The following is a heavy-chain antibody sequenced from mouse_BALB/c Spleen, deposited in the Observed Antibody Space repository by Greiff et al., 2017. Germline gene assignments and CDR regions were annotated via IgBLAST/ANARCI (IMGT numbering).Heavy chain of an antibody. CDR2: ISSGSSTI. D-gene: IGHD3-1*01. V-gene: IGHV5-17*02. J-gene: IGHJ4*01. CDR3: ARWLGLRGAMDY. CDR1: GFTFSSFG. Sequence: EVMLVESGGGLVQPGGSRKLSCAASGFTFSSFGMHWVRQAPEKGLEWVAYISSGSSTIYYADTVKGRFTISRDNPKNTLFLQMTSLRSEDTAMYYCARWLGLRGAMDYWGQGTSVTVSS.